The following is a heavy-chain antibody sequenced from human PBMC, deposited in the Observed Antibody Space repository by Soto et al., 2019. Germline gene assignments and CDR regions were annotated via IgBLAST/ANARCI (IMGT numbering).Heavy chain of an antibody. Sequence: GESLKISCKASGYNFTAFWIHWVRQMPGKGLEWLGKIDPSDSYTNYSPSFEGHVTISTDNSITTAYLQWSSLRASDTALYFCARVHKKWFDSWAQGTMVTVSS. J-gene: IGHJ5*01. CDR2: IDPSDSYT. V-gene: IGHV5-10-1*01. CDR3: ARVHKKWFDS. CDR1: GYNFTAFW.